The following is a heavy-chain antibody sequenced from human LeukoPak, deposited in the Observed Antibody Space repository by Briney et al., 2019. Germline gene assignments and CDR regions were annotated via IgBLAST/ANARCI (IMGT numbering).Heavy chain of an antibody. CDR1: GGSISNYY. Sequence: PSETLSLTCTVSGGSISNYYWTWIRQPPGKGLEWIGYIYSSGNTNYNPSLNGRVTISLDTAKNKFSVMLRSLSLTDTAVDYCARRYTASPGERFDYWGQGTLVTVSS. V-gene: IGHV4-59*08. CDR3: ARRYTASPGERFDY. CDR2: IYSSGNT. J-gene: IGHJ4*02. D-gene: IGHD2-2*02.